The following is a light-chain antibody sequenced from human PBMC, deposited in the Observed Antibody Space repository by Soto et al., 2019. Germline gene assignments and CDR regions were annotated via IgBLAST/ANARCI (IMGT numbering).Light chain of an antibody. CDR2: DAS. CDR3: QQYNSYSGT. Sequence: VHMTLSPSTPSASVGYRVTITCRASESIRTWLAWYQHKKGKAPKFLIYDASTLESGVPSRFSGSGYGTEFNLTISSLQPDDFATYYCQQYNSYSGTFGQGTKVDIK. CDR1: ESIRTW. V-gene: IGKV1-5*01. J-gene: IGKJ1*01.